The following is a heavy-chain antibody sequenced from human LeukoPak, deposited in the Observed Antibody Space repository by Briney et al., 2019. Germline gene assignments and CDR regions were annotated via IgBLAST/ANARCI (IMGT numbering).Heavy chain of an antibody. D-gene: IGHD7-27*01. J-gene: IGHJ4*02. CDR1: GFTFSTYG. V-gene: IGHV3-30*18. Sequence: GRSLRLSCAASGFTFSTYGMHWVRQAPGKGLEWVAVVSYDGSNKYYADSVKGRFTISRDNSKNTLYLQMNSPRAEDTAVYYCAKDWGNWGYGYYFDNWGQGTLVTVSS. CDR2: VSYDGSNK. CDR3: AKDWGNWGYGYYFDN.